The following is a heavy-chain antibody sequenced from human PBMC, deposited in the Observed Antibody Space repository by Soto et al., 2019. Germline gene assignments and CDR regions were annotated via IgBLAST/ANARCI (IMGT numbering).Heavy chain of an antibody. D-gene: IGHD5-12*01. CDR1: GYTFTNSG. CDR3: ARGTPITYWYFDL. J-gene: IGHJ2*01. CDR2: IRVNNGDT. Sequence: ASVKVSCKASGYTFTNSGFSWVRQAPGQGLEWVGWIRVNNGDTHYAQKLQGRVTMTTDTSTSTAFMELSSLRSDDTAVYYCARGTPITYWYFDLWGRGTLVTVAS. V-gene: IGHV1-18*01.